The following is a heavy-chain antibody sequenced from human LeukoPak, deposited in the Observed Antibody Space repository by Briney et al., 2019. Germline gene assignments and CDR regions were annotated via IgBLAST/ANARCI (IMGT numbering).Heavy chain of an antibody. CDR1: GFTVSSTY. CDR2: TYSGGST. CDR3: ATDVGSQWAY. V-gene: IGHV3-66*01. Sequence: GGSLRLSCAASGFTVSSTYMSWVRQAPGKGLEWVSVTYSGGSTYNADSVKGRFTISRDNSKNTVYLQMNSLRAEDTAVYYCATDVGSQWAYWGQGTLVTVSS. J-gene: IGHJ4*02. D-gene: IGHD2-8*01.